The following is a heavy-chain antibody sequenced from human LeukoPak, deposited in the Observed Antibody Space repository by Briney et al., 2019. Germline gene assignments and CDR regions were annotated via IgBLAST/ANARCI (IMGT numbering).Heavy chain of an antibody. CDR3: ARATRYCSGGSCYSGAYFVY. V-gene: IGHV4-34*01. Sequence: SETLSLTCAVFGGSFSDYYWSWIRQPPGKGLEWIGEINHSGSANYNPSLKSRVTMLVDTSKNQFSLKLSSVTAADTAVYYCARATRYCSGGSCYSGAYFVYWGQGTLVTVSS. CDR2: INHSGSA. J-gene: IGHJ4*02. D-gene: IGHD2-15*01. CDR1: GGSFSDYY.